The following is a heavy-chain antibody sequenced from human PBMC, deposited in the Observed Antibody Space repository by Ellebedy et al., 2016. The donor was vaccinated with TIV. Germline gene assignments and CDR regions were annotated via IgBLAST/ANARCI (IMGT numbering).Heavy chain of an antibody. V-gene: IGHV4-59*01. CDR2: LYYTGST. CDR3: GSSVSMDAFDL. Sequence: GSLRLSCAVSGGSLSDNYWTWIRQPPGKGLEWIGYLYYTGSTNYNPSLKSRVTISVNTPRNQVSLKLSSVTAADTAVYYCGSSVSMDAFDLWGQGTMVTVSS. CDR1: GGSLSDNY. J-gene: IGHJ3*01. D-gene: IGHD5/OR15-5a*01.